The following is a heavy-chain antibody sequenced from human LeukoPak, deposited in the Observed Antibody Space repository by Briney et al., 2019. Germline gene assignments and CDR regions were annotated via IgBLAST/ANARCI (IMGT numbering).Heavy chain of an antibody. Sequence: PGGSLRLSCAASGFTFNTYTMNWVRQAPGKGLEWVSSITASSTAIYSADSVKGRFTISRDNAKNSLYLQMNSLRAEDTAVYYCARDPWFGDYYYYMDVWGKGTTVTVSS. D-gene: IGHD3-10*01. V-gene: IGHV3-21*01. CDR2: ITASSTAI. J-gene: IGHJ6*03. CDR1: GFTFNTYT. CDR3: ARDPWFGDYYYYMDV.